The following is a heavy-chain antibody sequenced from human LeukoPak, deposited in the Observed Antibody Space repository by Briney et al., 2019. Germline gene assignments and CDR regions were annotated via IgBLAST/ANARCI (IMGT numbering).Heavy chain of an antibody. CDR2: IWYDGSNK. CDR1: GFTFNRFG. V-gene: IGHV3-33*07. J-gene: IGHJ4*01. Sequence: GGSLRLSCATSGFTFNRFGMYWVRQAPGKGLEWVAVIWYDGSNKDYADSVKGRFTISRDNSKNTLYLQMSGLRAEDTAVYYCATSAHIEVGTAPPPDYWGRGTPVTVSS. CDR3: ATSAHIEVGTAPPPDY. D-gene: IGHD2-21*02.